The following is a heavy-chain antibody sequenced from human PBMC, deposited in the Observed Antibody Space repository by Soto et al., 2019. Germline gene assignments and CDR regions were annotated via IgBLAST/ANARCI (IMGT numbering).Heavy chain of an antibody. CDR2: IIPILGIA. CDR1: GGTFSSYT. J-gene: IGHJ4*02. D-gene: IGHD2-2*02. V-gene: IGHV1-69*02. Sequence: QVQLVQSGAEVKKPGSSVKVSCKASGGTFSSYTISWVRQAPGQGLEWMGRIIPILGIANYAQKFQGRVTITADKSTNTAYMELSSLRSEDTAVYYCPMEYCSSTSCYRDYWGQGTLVTVSS. CDR3: PMEYCSSTSCYRDY.